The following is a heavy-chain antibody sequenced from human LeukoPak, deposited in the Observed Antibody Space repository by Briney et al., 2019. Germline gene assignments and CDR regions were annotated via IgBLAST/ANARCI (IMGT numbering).Heavy chain of an antibody. CDR2: IYSGGST. V-gene: IGHV3-53*01. CDR1: GFTVSSNY. CDR3: ARHSYRSGSWYYYYYGMDV. Sequence: GGSLRLSCAASGFTVSSNYMSWVRQATGKGLEWVSVIYSGGSTYYADSVKGRFTISRDNSKNTLYLQMNSLRPEDTAVYYCARHSYRSGSWYYYYYGMDVWGQGTTVTVSS. D-gene: IGHD3-3*01. J-gene: IGHJ6*02.